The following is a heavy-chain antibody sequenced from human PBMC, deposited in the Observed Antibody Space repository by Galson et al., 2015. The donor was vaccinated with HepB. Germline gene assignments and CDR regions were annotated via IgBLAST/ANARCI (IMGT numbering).Heavy chain of an antibody. J-gene: IGHJ3*02. Sequence: SVKVSCKASGYTFTGYYMNWVRQAPGQGLEWMGWINPNSGGTNYAQKFQGRVTMTRDTSISTAYMELSRLRSDDTAVYYCALAGLKSYDAFDIWGQGTMVTVSS. CDR1: GYTFTGYY. V-gene: IGHV1-2*02. CDR2: INPNSGGT. CDR3: ALAGLKSYDAFDI. D-gene: IGHD3-3*02.